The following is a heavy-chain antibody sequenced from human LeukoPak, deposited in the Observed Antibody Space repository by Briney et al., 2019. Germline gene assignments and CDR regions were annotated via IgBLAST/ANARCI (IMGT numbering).Heavy chain of an antibody. J-gene: IGHJ4*02. CDR3: AKQLRTIMITLGPFDY. CDR1: GFTFDNYA. CDR2: ISGSGGRT. Sequence: PGGSLRLSCAASGFTFDNYAMSWVRQAPGKGLEWVSGISGSGGRTNYADSVKGRFTISRDNSKNTLYLLLNSLRAEDTAVYFCAKQLRTIMITLGPFDYWGQGSLVTVSS. D-gene: IGHD3-16*01. V-gene: IGHV3-23*01.